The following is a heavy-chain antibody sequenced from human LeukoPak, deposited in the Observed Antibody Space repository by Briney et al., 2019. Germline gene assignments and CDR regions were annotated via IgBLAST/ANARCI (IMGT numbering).Heavy chain of an antibody. CDR3: ARDPDYSTDYYYYMDV. CDR1: GGSISSGSYY. CDR2: IYTSGST. D-gene: IGHD4-11*01. Sequence: PSETLSLTCTVSGGSISSGSYYWSWIRQPAGKGLEWIGRIYTSGSTNYNPSLKSRVTISVDTSKNQFSLKLSSVTAADTAVYYCARDPDYSTDYYYYMDVWGKGITVTVSS. V-gene: IGHV4-61*02. J-gene: IGHJ6*03.